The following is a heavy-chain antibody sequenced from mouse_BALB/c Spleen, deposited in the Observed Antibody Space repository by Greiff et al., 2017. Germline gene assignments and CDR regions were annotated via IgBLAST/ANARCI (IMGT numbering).Heavy chain of an antibody. CDR2: INSNGGST. Sequence: DVHLVESGGGLVQPGGSLKLSCAASGFTFSSYGMSWVRQTPDKRLELVATINSNGGSTYYPDSVKGRFTISRDNAKNTLYLQMSSLKSEDTAMYYCAREGAYGNYDYAMDYWGQGTSVTVSS. J-gene: IGHJ4*01. CDR1: GFTFSSYG. V-gene: IGHV5-6-3*01. CDR3: AREGAYGNYDYAMDY. D-gene: IGHD2-1*01.